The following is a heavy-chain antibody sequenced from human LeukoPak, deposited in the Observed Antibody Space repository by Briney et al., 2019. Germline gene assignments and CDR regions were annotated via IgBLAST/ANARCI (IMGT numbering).Heavy chain of an antibody. D-gene: IGHD1-14*01. V-gene: IGHV3-23*01. J-gene: IGHJ6*02. CDR3: AKIMEPAILAYYYGMDV. Sequence: GGSLTLSCAASGFTFPNYAMAWVRQAPGKGLEWVSAISHTGYNTYYTDSVKGRFAISRDNSGYTLYLHMYSLGAEDTAVYYCAKIMEPAILAYYYGMDVWGQGTTVSVSS. CDR2: ISHTGYNT. CDR1: GFTFPNYA.